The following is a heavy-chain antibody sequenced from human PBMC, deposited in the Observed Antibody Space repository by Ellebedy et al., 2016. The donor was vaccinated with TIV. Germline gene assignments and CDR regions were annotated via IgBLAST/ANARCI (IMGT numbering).Heavy chain of an antibody. D-gene: IGHD3-10*01. V-gene: IGHV1-46*01. Sequence: ASVKVSCKASGYTFTNYFMHWVRQAPGQGLEWMGIINPSGGSTRYAQKFQGRVTMTTDTSTSTVYMEVRSLRSDDTAVYYCATYHYGSGSPFDYWGQGTLVTVSS. CDR1: GYTFTNYF. CDR3: ATYHYGSGSPFDY. J-gene: IGHJ4*02. CDR2: INPSGGST.